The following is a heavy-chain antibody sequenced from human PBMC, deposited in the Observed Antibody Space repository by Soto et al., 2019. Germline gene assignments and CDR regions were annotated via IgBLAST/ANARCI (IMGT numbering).Heavy chain of an antibody. D-gene: IGHD3-16*01. CDR1: GFTFRSYA. J-gene: IGHJ4*02. CDR3: AKDGEAYNGVWDYFDH. V-gene: IGHV3-23*01. CDR2: ISGGGDET. Sequence: EVQLLESGGGLVQPGGSLRLSCAASGFTFRSYAMTWVRQAPGKGLEWVSGISGGGDETYNADSVKGRFTISIDNTKKTLYLQMISLRAKDTAIYYCAKDGEAYNGVWDYFDHWGQGTLITVSS.